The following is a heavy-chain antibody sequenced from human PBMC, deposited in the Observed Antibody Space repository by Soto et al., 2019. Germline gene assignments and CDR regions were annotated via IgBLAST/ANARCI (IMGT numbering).Heavy chain of an antibody. CDR3: AGYSSSFVACEV. J-gene: IGHJ3*01. V-gene: IGHV4-34*01. CDR2: VSQSGRI. CDR1: GGSFTDYD. D-gene: IGHD3-10*01. Sequence: QVQLQQWGAGLLKPSETLSLDCGVLGGSFTDYDWTWVRQSPGRGLEWIGEVSQSGRITYNPYRKRRFSISRDTAKTQFSLRLTSVTAADTALYYCAGYSSSFVACEVWGHGTEVTVSS.